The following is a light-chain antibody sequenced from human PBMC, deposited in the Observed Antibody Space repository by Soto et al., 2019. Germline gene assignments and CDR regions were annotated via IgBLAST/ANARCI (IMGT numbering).Light chain of an antibody. Sequence: EMVLTQSPGTLSLSPGERATLSCRASQSVGSIYLAWYQQRPGQAPRLLIYGASNRATGIPVRFSGSGSGTDVTLTISGLEPEEFAVYYCQQYGSSSITFGQGTRLEIK. CDR3: QQYGSSSIT. J-gene: IGKJ5*01. V-gene: IGKV3-20*01. CDR2: GAS. CDR1: QSVGSIY.